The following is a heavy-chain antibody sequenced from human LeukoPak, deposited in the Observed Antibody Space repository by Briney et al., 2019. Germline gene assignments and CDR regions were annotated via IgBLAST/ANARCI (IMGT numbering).Heavy chain of an antibody. CDR1: GYTFAAHH. CDR2: IVPDGRDT. Sequence: ASVKVSCKAYGYTFAAHHIHWVRQAPGQGLEWMGWIVPDGRDTKYSQKFQDRMTLTTDTSTNTAYMELSRLIPDDTAVYYCSGRYGPGPVWGQGTLISASP. CDR3: SGRYGPGPV. J-gene: IGHJ4*02. V-gene: IGHV1-2*02. D-gene: IGHD3-10*01.